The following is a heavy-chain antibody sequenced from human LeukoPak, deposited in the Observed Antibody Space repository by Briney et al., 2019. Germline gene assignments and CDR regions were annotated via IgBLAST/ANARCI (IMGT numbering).Heavy chain of an antibody. Sequence: GGSLRLSCAASGFTFSSYSMNWVRQAPGKGLEWVSSISRSSSFIYYADSVKGRFTISRDNAKNSLYLQMNSLRAKDTAVYYCASNRYDDYGDYRGAFDIWGQGTMVTVSS. J-gene: IGHJ3*02. CDR1: GFTFSSYS. CDR2: ISRSSSFI. D-gene: IGHD4-17*01. V-gene: IGHV3-21*01. CDR3: ASNRYDDYGDYRGAFDI.